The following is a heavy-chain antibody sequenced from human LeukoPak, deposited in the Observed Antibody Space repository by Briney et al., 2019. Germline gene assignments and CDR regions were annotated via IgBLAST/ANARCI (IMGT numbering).Heavy chain of an antibody. CDR1: GFTFW. V-gene: IGHV3-7*01. Sequence: GGSLRLSCAASGFTFWMSWVRQAPGTGLEWVANIKEDGTEKYYVDSVKGRFTISRDNAKNSLYLQMNSLRAEDTAVYYCARDALIGSGWYYFDYWGQGTLVTVSS. CDR2: IKEDGTEK. J-gene: IGHJ4*02. CDR3: ARDALIGSGWYYFDY. D-gene: IGHD6-19*01.